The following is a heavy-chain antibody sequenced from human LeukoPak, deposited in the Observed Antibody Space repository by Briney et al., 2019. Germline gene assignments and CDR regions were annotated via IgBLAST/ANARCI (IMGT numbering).Heavy chain of an antibody. V-gene: IGHV3-11*01. CDR1: GFTFSDYY. D-gene: IGHD6-13*01. Sequence: GGSLRLSCAASGFTFSDYYMSWIRQAPGKGLEWVSYISYSGDTIYYADSVKGRFTVSRDNAKNSLYLQMNSLRAEDTAVYYCARLGIITAAGSNDYWGQGTLVTVSS. CDR2: ISYSGDTI. J-gene: IGHJ4*02. CDR3: ARLGIITAAGSNDY.